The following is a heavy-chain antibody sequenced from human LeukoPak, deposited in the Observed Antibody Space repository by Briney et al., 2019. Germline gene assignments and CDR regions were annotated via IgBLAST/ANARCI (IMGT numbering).Heavy chain of an antibody. D-gene: IGHD3-3*01. CDR3: ARGRTVLRFLEWSDYYGKDV. V-gene: IGHV1-8*01. Sequence: GASVKVSCKASGYTFTSYDINWVRQATGQGLEWMGWMNPNSGNTGYAQKFQGRVTMTRNTSISTAYMELSSLRSEDTAVYYCARGRTVLRFLEWSDYYGKDVWGQGTTVTVSS. CDR1: GYTFTSYD. CDR2: MNPNSGNT. J-gene: IGHJ6*02.